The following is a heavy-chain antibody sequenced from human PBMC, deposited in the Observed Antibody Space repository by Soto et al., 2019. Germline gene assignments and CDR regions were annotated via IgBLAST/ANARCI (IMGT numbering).Heavy chain of an antibody. D-gene: IGHD5-18*01. CDR3: ARVDWDTSMVTFSY. Sequence: GESLKISCKGSGYSFTNYWIGWVRQMPGKGLEWMGIIYPGDSDTRYSPSFQGQVSMSADKSISTAYLQWSSLKASDTAMYYCARVDWDTSMVTFSYWGQGTPVTVSS. CDR2: IYPGDSDT. V-gene: IGHV5-51*01. J-gene: IGHJ4*02. CDR1: GYSFTNYW.